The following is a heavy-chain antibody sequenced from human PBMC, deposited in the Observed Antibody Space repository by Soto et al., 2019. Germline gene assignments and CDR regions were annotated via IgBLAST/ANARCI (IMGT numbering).Heavy chain of an antibody. CDR1: GFTFSSYA. CDR3: AKNAYDFWSGYPYPYYYYYGMDV. Sequence: PGGSLRLSCAASGFTFSSYAMSWVRQAPGKXLEWVSAISGSGGSTYYADSVKGRFTISRDNSKNTLYLQMNSLRAEDTAVYYCAKNAYDFWSGYPYPYYYYYGMDVWGQGATVTVCS. V-gene: IGHV3-23*01. CDR2: ISGSGGST. D-gene: IGHD3-3*01. J-gene: IGHJ6*02.